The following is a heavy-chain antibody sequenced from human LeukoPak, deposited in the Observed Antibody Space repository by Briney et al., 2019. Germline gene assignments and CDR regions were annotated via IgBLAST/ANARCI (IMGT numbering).Heavy chain of an antibody. Sequence: GALRLSCATSGFTFTTFWMHWVRQAPGKGLVWVSRINHDGSSTNYADSVKGRFTISRDNAKNTVYLQMNSLRAEDTAVYYCARDLYNWNYVHYYYYYYMDVWGKGTTVTVSS. J-gene: IGHJ6*03. CDR3: ARDLYNWNYVHYYYYYYMDV. CDR1: GFTFTTFW. D-gene: IGHD1-7*01. CDR2: INHDGSST. V-gene: IGHV3-74*01.